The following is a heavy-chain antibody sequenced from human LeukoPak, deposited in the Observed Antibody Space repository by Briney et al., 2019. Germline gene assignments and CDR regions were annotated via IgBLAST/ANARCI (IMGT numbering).Heavy chain of an antibody. V-gene: IGHV1-18*01. CDR3: ARDRSNSDI. CDR2: ISVYKGDT. Sequence: ASVKVSCKASGYTLINYGISWVRQAPGQGLEWMGWISVYKGDTNYAQKFQGRVTMTTDKSTSTAYMELRSLRSDDTAVYFCARDRSNSDIWGQGTTVTVSS. CDR1: GYTLINYG. J-gene: IGHJ6*02. D-gene: IGHD2-15*01.